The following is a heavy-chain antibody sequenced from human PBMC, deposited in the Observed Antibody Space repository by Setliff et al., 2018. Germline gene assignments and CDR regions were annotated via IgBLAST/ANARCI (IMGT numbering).Heavy chain of an antibody. CDR2: IIPIFGTA. D-gene: IGHD2-15*01. Sequence: RASVKVSCKASGGTFSSYAISWVRQAPGQGLEWMGGIIPIFGTANYAQKFQGRVTITTDESTSTAYMELSSLRSEDTAVYYCARGANPGEGYCSGGSCYTCVYWGQGTLVTVSS. CDR1: GGTFSSYA. J-gene: IGHJ4*02. CDR3: ARGANPGEGYCSGGSCYTCVY. V-gene: IGHV1-69*05.